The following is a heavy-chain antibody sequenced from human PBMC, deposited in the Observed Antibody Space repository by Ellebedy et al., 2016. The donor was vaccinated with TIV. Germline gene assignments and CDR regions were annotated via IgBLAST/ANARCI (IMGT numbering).Heavy chain of an antibody. V-gene: IGHV3-23*01. J-gene: IGHJ4*02. CDR3: VKGGDYDRPDD. D-gene: IGHD4-17*01. CDR1: GFTFSSYP. CDR2: ISGTGGTT. Sequence: GGSLRLSXAASGFTFSSYPMTWVRQAPGRGLEWVSTISGTGGTTYSADTVQGRFTISRDNSKNILYLQMNSPRAEDAALYYCVKGGDYDRPDDWGQGTLVTVSS.